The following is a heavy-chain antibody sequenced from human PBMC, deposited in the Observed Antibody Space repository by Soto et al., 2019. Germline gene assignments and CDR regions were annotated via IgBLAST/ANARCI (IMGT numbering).Heavy chain of an antibody. CDR1: SYSFTGYA. D-gene: IGHD6-19*01. CDR2: LNAGNSNT. J-gene: IGHJ4*02. CDR3: ARAVAVAADFDY. Sequence: ASGQVAFEACSYSFTGYAIHWVRQAAGESIEWRGWLNAGNSNTKYSQKFQGRVTITRDTSASTAYMELSSLGSEDTAVYYCARAVAVAADFDYWGQGTLVTGSS. V-gene: IGHV1-3*01.